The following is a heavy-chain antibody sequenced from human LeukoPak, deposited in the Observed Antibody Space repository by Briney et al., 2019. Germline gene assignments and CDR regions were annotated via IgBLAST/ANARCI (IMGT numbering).Heavy chain of an antibody. Sequence: GASVTVSCKASGYTFTGYYMHWVRQAPGQGLEWMGWINPNSGGTNYAQKFQGRVTMTRDTSISTAYMELSRLRSDDTAVYYCASIYDFWSGYPMDYWGQGTLVTVPS. CDR3: ASIYDFWSGYPMDY. V-gene: IGHV1-2*02. CDR2: INPNSGGT. J-gene: IGHJ4*02. CDR1: GYTFTGYY. D-gene: IGHD3-3*01.